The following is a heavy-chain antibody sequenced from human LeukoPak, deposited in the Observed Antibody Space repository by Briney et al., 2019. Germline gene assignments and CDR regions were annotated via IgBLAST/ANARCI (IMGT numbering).Heavy chain of an antibody. D-gene: IGHD3-22*01. J-gene: IGHJ4*02. CDR2: IYYSGST. CDR3: ARDEDSSGYLD. CDR1: GGSISGYY. Sequence: SETLSLTCSVSGGSISGYYWSWIRQPPGKGLEWIGYIYYSGSTNYNPSLKSRVTISVDTSKNQFSLKLSSVTAADTAVYYCARDEDSSGYLDWGQGTLVTVSS. V-gene: IGHV4-59*12.